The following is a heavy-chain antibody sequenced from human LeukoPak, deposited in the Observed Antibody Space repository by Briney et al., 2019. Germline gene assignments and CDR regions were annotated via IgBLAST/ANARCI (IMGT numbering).Heavy chain of an antibody. CDR1: GFTFSSYA. D-gene: IGHD5-12*01. V-gene: IGHV3-23*01. CDR3: AKALSFIVAVFDY. Sequence: GGSLRLSCAASGFTFSSYAMSWVRQARGKGLEWVSAISGSGGSTYYADSVKGRFTISRDNSKNTLYLQMNSLRAEDTAVYYCAKALSFIVAVFDYWGQGTLVTVSS. CDR2: ISGSGGST. J-gene: IGHJ4*02.